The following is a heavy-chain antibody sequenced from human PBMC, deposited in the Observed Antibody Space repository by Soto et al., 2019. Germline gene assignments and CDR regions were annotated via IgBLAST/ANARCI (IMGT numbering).Heavy chain of an antibody. V-gene: IGHV3-74*01. CDR2: IDNAGTDS. Sequence: EVQLVESGGGLVQPGGSPRLSCAASGFTLSGRSMHWVRQAPGKGLVWVSGIDNAGTDSTYADSVKGRFTSSRDNAKNMLYLQMHSLRVEDTAVYYCARGWFGPDVWGKGTTVTVSS. CDR1: GFTLSGRS. J-gene: IGHJ6*04. CDR3: ARGWFGPDV. D-gene: IGHD3-10*01.